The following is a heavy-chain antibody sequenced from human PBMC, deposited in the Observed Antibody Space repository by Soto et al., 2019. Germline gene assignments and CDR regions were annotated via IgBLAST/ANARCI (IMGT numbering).Heavy chain of an antibody. D-gene: IGHD4-17*01. J-gene: IGHJ4*02. V-gene: IGHV1-46*01. CDR3: ARSYGDYVFDY. CDR1: GYTFTSYY. CDR2: INPSGGST. Sequence: EASVKVSCKASGYTFTSYYMHGVRQAPGQGLEWMGIINPSGGSTSYAQKFQGRVTMTRDTSTSTVYMELSSLRSEDTAVYFCARSYGDYVFDYWGQGTLVTVSS.